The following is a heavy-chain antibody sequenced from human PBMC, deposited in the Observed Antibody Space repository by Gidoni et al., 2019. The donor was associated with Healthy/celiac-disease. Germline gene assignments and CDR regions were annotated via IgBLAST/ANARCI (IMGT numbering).Heavy chain of an antibody. J-gene: IGHJ5*02. V-gene: IGHV1-18*01. CDR1: GYTFTSYG. CDR2: ISAYNGNT. CDR3: ARSLYCSGGSCLGWFDP. D-gene: IGHD2-15*01. Sequence: QVQLVQSGAEVKRPGAAVKVSCKASGYTFTSYGISWVRQAPGQGLEWMGWISAYNGNTNYAQKLQGRVTMTTDTSPSTAYLELRSLRSDDTAVYYCARSLYCSGGSCLGWFDPWGQGTLVTVSS.